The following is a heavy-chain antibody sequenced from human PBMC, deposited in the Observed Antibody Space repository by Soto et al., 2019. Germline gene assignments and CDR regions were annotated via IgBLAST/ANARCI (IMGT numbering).Heavy chain of an antibody. Sequence: QLQLQESGPGLVKPSQTLSLTCTVSGGSISSGGYYWSWIRQRPGKGLEWVGYLYYSGSTYYNPSLKSRVTISGDTSNNQFSLKLTSVTAADTAVYYCAREITIVRGGRVYYQMDVWGNGTTVTVSS. J-gene: IGHJ6*03. D-gene: IGHD3-10*01. CDR3: AREITIVRGGRVYYQMDV. V-gene: IGHV4-31*03. CDR1: GGSISSGGYY. CDR2: LYYSGST.